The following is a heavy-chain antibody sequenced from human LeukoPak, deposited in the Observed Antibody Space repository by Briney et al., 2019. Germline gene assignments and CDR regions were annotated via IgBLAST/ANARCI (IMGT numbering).Heavy chain of an antibody. J-gene: IGHJ5*01. V-gene: IGHV3-33*01. D-gene: IGHD3-16*02. CDR2: IWYNGNTK. CDR3: VSADIWGNYRTDS. CDR1: GFNIRSHG. Sequence: GRSLRLSCAASGFNIRSHGMHWVRHAPGKGLEWLAVIWYNGNTKYYADSVKGRFTVSRDDSQNTLHLQMDSLRAEDTAVYYCVSADIWGNYRTDSWGHGALVVVSS.